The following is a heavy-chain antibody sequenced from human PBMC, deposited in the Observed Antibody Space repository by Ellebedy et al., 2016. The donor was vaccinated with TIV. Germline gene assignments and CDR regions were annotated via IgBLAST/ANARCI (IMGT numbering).Heavy chain of an antibody. CDR2: ISWNSGSI. V-gene: IGHV3-9*01. D-gene: IGHD1-26*01. Sequence: GGSLRLSXAASGFTFDDYAMHWVRQAPGKGLEWVSGISWNSGSIGYADSVKGRFTISRGNAKNSLYLQMNSLRAEDTALYYCAKDNQWELRYWYFDLWGRGTLVTVSS. CDR1: GFTFDDYA. CDR3: AKDNQWELRYWYFDL. J-gene: IGHJ2*01.